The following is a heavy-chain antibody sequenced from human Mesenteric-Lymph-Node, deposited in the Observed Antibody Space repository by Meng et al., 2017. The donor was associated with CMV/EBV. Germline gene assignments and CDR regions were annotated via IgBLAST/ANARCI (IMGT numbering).Heavy chain of an antibody. CDR3: AITRPGYCSSTSCPDSYGGFEY. CDR1: GFTFNNYS. J-gene: IGHJ4*02. D-gene: IGHD2-2*01. CDR2: ISSSSSYT. V-gene: IGHV3-21*01. Sequence: SCAASGFTFNNYSMNWVRQAPGKGLEWVSSISSSSSYTYYADSVKGRFAISRDNAKNSLYLQMNSLRAEDTAVYYCAITRPGYCSSTSCPDSYGGFEYWGQGTLVTVSS.